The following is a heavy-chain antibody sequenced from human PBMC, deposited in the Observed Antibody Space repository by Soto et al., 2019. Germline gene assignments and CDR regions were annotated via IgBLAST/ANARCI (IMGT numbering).Heavy chain of an antibody. D-gene: IGHD6-6*01. Sequence: GGSLRLSCAASGFTFSSYAMHWVRQAPGKGLEWVAVISYDGSNKYYADSVKGRFTISRDNSKNTLYLQMNSLRAEDTAVYYCATSSSAYSSSSYYYYGTDVWGQGTTVTVSS. V-gene: IGHV3-30-3*01. CDR2: ISYDGSNK. J-gene: IGHJ6*02. CDR1: GFTFSSYA. CDR3: ATSSSAYSSSSYYYYGTDV.